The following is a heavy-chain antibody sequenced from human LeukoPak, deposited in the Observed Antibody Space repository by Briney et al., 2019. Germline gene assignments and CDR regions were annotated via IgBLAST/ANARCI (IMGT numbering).Heavy chain of an antibody. Sequence: GGSLRLSCAASGFTFNSRGMTWARQAPGKGRGWGSSISDRGDRTYYAESVKGRLTISRDNSKDTLYLQMNSLRAEDTALYYCAKESYYPSTVFDIWGQGTMVTVST. CDR1: GFTFNSRG. CDR2: ISDRGDRT. D-gene: IGHD3-22*01. J-gene: IGHJ3*02. CDR3: AKESYYPSTVFDI. V-gene: IGHV3-23*01.